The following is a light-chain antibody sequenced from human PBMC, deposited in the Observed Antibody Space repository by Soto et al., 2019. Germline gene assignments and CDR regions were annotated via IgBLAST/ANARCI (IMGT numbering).Light chain of an antibody. J-gene: IGLJ2*01. CDR1: SSDVGGYNY. Sequence: QAVVTQPASGSGSPGQSITISCTGISSDVGGYNYVSWYQQHPGKAPKLMIYDVSNRPSGVSNRFSGSKSGNTASLTISGLQAEDEADYYCSSYTSSSTVFGGGTKLTVL. CDR2: DVS. CDR3: SSYTSSSTV. V-gene: IGLV2-14*01.